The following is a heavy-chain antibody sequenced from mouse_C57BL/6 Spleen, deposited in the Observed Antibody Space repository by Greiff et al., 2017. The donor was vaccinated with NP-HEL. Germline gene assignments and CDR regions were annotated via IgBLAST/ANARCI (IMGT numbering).Heavy chain of an antibody. CDR2: INPSTGGT. Sequence: EVKLVESGPELVKPGASVKISCKASGYSFTGYYMNWVKQSPETSLEWIGEINPSTGGTTYNQKFKAKATLTVDKSSSTAYMQLKSLTSEDSAVYYWARGGVYYGSRGYCDVWGTGTTVTVSS. CDR3: ARGGVYYGSRGYCDV. D-gene: IGHD1-1*01. CDR1: GYSFTGYY. J-gene: IGHJ1*03. V-gene: IGHV1-42*01.